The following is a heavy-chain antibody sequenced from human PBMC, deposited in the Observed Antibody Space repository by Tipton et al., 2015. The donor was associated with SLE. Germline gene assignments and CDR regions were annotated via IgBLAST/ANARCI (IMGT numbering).Heavy chain of an antibody. D-gene: IGHD6-13*01. CDR1: GFTFNNYA. CDR3: AKDMGSSSVATPSYFGY. V-gene: IGHV3-23*03. Sequence: SLRLSCVASGFTFNNYAMNWVRQAPGKGLEWVSLIYSDGRTYYADSVKGRFTFSSDNAKNSLYLQMNSLRAEDTALYYCAKDMGSSSVATPSYFGYWGLGTLVSASS. J-gene: IGHJ4*02. CDR2: IYSDGRT.